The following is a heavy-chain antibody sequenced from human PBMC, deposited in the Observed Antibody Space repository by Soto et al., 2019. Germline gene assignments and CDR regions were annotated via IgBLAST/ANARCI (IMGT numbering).Heavy chain of an antibody. J-gene: IGHJ5*02. CDR3: ARDKHAYFNRGIGFDT. CDR1: GDSVSSNGAA. CDR2: TYYRSKWYN. V-gene: IGHV6-1*02. Sequence: QVQLQQSGPGLVKPSQTLSLTCAISGDSVSSNGAAWNWIRQSPSRGLEWLGRTYYRSKWYNDYAVSVKSRITITPEPSKSQFSLQLNSVTPEDTDVYYCARDKHAYFNRGIGFDTWGQGILVTVSS. D-gene: IGHD1-26*01.